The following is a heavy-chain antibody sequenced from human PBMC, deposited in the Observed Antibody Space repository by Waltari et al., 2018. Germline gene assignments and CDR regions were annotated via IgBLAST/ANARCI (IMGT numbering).Heavy chain of an antibody. CDR3: ARQKMVRKVGWFDP. V-gene: IGHV5-51*01. D-gene: IGHD3-10*01. CDR1: GSGVRDFW. J-gene: IGHJ5*02. Sequence: EVQLVQYGGELQTSGESLTIPCKAAGSGVRDFWIGWRRQTPGKGLEWMGLIYPDDSDTRYNPSFRGHVTMSVDRSSNTAYLQWSALKPSDSAIYYCARQKMVRKVGWFDPWGQGTLVSVSS. CDR2: IYPDDSDT.